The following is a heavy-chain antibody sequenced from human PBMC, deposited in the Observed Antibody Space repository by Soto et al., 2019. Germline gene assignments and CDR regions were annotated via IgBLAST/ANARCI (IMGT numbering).Heavy chain of an antibody. V-gene: IGHV3-49*04. Sequence: GGSLRLSCTASGFTFGDYAMSWVRQAPGKGLEWVGFIRSKAYGGTTEYAASVKGRFTISRDDSKSIAYLQMNSLKTEDTAVYYCTQVLYYDILTGYKTKYYYYGMDVWGQGTTVTVSS. D-gene: IGHD3-9*01. CDR3: TQVLYYDILTGYKTKYYYYGMDV. CDR2: IRSKAYGGTT. CDR1: GFTFGDYA. J-gene: IGHJ6*02.